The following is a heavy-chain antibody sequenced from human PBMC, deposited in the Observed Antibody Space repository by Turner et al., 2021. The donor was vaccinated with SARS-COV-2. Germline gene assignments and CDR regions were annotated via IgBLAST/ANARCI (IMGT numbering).Heavy chain of an antibody. CDR1: AFTVNTTY. CDR2: VYSGDTT. V-gene: IGHV3-66*01. D-gene: IGHD3-9*01. CDR3: VRGFDVLTRAPGLDV. J-gene: IGHJ6*02. Sequence: LQLVESGGGLVQPGASLRLSCAASAFTVNTTYMSWVRQAPEKGLEWVSVVYSGDTTHYIDSVKGRFIIYRDKSRNTVYLKMNRLGVEDAAVYYCVRGFDVLTRAPGLDVWGQGIKVTVSS.